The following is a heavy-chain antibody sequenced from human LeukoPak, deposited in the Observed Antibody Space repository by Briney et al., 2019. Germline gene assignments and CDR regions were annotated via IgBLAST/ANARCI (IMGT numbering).Heavy chain of an antibody. Sequence: ASVKVSCKASGGTFSTFAIHWVRQAPGQGLEWMGGIVPFFGTSSSAQKFQGRVTITSDESTSTACMELSGLRSEDTAVYYCARSDITGTPSSDSYYFYYMDVWGKGTAVTVSS. D-gene: IGHD1-7*01. CDR3: ARSDITGTPSSDSYYFYYMDV. J-gene: IGHJ6*03. CDR1: GGTFSTFA. V-gene: IGHV1-69*13. CDR2: IVPFFGTS.